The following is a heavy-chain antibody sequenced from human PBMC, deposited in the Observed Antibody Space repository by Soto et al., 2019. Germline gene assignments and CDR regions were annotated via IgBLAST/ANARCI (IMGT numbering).Heavy chain of an antibody. D-gene: IGHD2-15*01. Sequence: SVKVSCKAFGGTFSSYAICWVRQAPGQGLEWMGGVIPMFGSTNYAQKFQGRVSITADESTNTAFMELSSLRSEDTAVYYCARRVVEASVPDIAYYYYGLDVWGQGTTVTVSS. J-gene: IGHJ6*02. V-gene: IGHV1-69*13. CDR3: ARRVVEASVPDIAYYYYGLDV. CDR1: GGTFSSYA. CDR2: VIPMFGST.